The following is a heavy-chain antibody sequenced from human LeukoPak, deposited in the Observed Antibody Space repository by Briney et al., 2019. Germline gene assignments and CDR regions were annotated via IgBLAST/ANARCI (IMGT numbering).Heavy chain of an antibody. CDR2: IDSDGSST. Sequence: PGGSLRLSCAASGFTFSRYGMHWVRQAPGKGLVWVSRIDSDGSSTNSADSVKGRFTISRDNAKNTLYLQMNSLRAEDTAVYYCARGRYSGYYDSRSYGLGDYWGQGTLVTVSS. CDR1: GFTFSRYG. D-gene: IGHD3-22*01. CDR3: ARGRYSGYYDSRSYGLGDY. V-gene: IGHV3-74*01. J-gene: IGHJ4*02.